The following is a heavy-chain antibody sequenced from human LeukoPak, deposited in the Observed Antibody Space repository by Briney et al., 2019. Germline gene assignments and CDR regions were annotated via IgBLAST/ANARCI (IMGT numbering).Heavy chain of an antibody. CDR1: GFTFSSYG. CDR3: AKDQHGSYDFGSTSSRGTLDY. CDR2: ISYDGSKK. J-gene: IGHJ4*02. Sequence: GGSLRLSCAASGFTFSSYGMHWVRQAPGKGLEWVAVISYDGSKKYYADSVKGRFTISRDNSKNTLYLQMNSLRAEDTAVYYCAKDQHGSYDFGSTSSRGTLDYWGQGTLVTVSS. V-gene: IGHV3-30*18. D-gene: IGHD2-2*01.